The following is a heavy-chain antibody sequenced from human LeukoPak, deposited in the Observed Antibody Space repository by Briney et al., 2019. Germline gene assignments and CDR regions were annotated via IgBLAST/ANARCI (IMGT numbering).Heavy chain of an antibody. CDR3: AREDEGVFDY. V-gene: IGHV3-30*03. CDR2: ISYDGRNI. J-gene: IGHJ4*02. CDR1: GFTFNNYG. D-gene: IGHD3-16*01. Sequence: PGGSLRLSCAASGFTFNNYGMHWVRQAPGKGLEWVAVISYDGRNIHYPDSVKGRFTISRDISTDTLWLQMDSLRTEDTAVYYCAREDEGVFDYWGQGTLVTVSS.